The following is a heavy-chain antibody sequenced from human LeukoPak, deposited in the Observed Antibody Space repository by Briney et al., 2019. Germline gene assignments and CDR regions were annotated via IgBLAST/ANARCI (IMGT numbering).Heavy chain of an antibody. CDR2: IYPGDSDT. V-gene: IGHV5-51*01. D-gene: IGHD3-22*01. CDR3: ARSGDSTGDYGMDV. J-gene: IGHJ6*02. CDR1: GSSFTSYW. Sequence: GESLQISCKGSGSSFTSYWIGWVRQLPGKGLESMGMIYPGDSDTRYSPSFQGQVTISADKSISTAYLQWSSLKASDTAMYYCARSGDSTGDYGMDVWGQGTTVTVSS.